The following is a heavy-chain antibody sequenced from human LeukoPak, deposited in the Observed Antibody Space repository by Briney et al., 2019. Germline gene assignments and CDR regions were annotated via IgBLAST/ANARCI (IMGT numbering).Heavy chain of an antibody. CDR3: ARGRFLEWSGDY. CDR2: IYYSGTT. D-gene: IGHD3-3*01. Sequence: SETLSLTCTVSGGSLSSYYWSWIRQPPGKGLEWIGYIYYSGTTNYNPSLKSRVTISVDTSKNQFSLKLNSVTVADTAVYYCARGRFLEWSGDYWGQGTLVTVSS. CDR1: GGSLSSYY. V-gene: IGHV4-59*01. J-gene: IGHJ4*02.